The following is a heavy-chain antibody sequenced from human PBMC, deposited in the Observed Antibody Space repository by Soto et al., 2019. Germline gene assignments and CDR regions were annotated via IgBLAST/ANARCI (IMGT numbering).Heavy chain of an antibody. CDR2: ISNDGSNK. CDR3: EKNDWDGYGMDV. Sequence: GGSLRLSCAASGFTFSSYGIHWVRQAPGKGLEWVAVISNDGSNKYYADPVKGRFTISRDNSKNTLYLQMNSLRGEDTAVYYCEKNDWDGYGMDVWGQGTTVTVSS. V-gene: IGHV3-30*18. CDR1: GFTFSSYG. D-gene: IGHD3-9*01. J-gene: IGHJ6*02.